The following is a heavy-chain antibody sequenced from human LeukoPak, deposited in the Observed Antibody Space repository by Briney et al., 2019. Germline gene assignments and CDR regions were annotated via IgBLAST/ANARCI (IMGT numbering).Heavy chain of an antibody. V-gene: IGHV3-11*03. CDR2: ISGSSTYT. J-gene: IGHJ4*02. Sequence: GGSLRLSCAASGFTFSDYYMSWIRQAPGKGLEWVSYISGSSTYTNYADSVEGRFTISRDNAKNSVYLQMMSLRAEDTAVYFCARTYCSRGSCYLDYWGQGTLVTVSS. CDR1: GFTFSDYY. CDR3: ARTYCSRGSCYLDY. D-gene: IGHD2-15*01.